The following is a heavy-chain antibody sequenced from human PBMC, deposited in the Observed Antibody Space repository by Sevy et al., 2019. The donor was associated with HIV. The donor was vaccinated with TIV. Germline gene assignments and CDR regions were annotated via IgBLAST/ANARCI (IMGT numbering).Heavy chain of an antibody. D-gene: IGHD3-22*01. CDR2: ISGSGFNT. CDR3: AKDRFDGSGYYPEGAFDI. Sequence: GGSLRLSCAATGFTFNNYAMNWVRQVPGKGLEWVSTISGSGFNTYYGDSVKGRFTISRDNSKNTLYLQMSSLSPEDTALYYCAKDRFDGSGYYPEGAFDIWGLGTKVTVSS. V-gene: IGHV3-23*01. CDR1: GFTFNNYA. J-gene: IGHJ3*02.